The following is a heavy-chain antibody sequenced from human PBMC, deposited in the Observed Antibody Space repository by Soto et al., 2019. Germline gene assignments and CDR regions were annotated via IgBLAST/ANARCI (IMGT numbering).Heavy chain of an antibody. Sequence: QVQLVQSGAEVKKPGASVKVSCKASGYTFTNFGISWVRQAPGQGLEWMGWISAYNGNTNYAQKFQGRVTLTTDTATSTAYMEVRSRRFGGAAGYYCARGGTPSDYWGQGALVSVSS. CDR2: ISAYNGNT. V-gene: IGHV1-18*01. CDR1: GYTFTNFG. D-gene: IGHD3-16*01. CDR3: ARGGTPSDY. J-gene: IGHJ4*02.